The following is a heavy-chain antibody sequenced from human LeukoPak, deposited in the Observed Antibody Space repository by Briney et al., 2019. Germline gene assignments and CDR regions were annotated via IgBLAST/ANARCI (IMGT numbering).Heavy chain of an antibody. D-gene: IGHD3-22*01. CDR1: GFTLQNYA. CDR3: VRDSYGMDV. Sequence: GGSLRLSCSASGFTLQNYAMYWARQAPGKELEQVSLTHGNGGNTDYADFVKGRFTISRDYSKNTLYLQLASLSVEDTAVYYSVRDSYGMDVWGQGTTVTVS. V-gene: IGHV3-64D*06. J-gene: IGHJ6*02. CDR2: THGNGGNT.